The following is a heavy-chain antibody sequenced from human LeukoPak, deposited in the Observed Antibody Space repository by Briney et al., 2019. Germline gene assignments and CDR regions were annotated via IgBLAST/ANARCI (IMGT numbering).Heavy chain of an antibody. J-gene: IGHJ6*02. V-gene: IGHV3-33*08. D-gene: IGHD3-10*01. Sequence: PGRSLRLSCAASGFTFSSYGMHWVRQAPGKGLEWVAVIWYDGSNKYYADSVKGRFTISRDNSKNTLYLQMNSLRAEDTAVYYCALSSMVRGVTPYYYYGMDVWGQGTTVTVSS. CDR1: GFTFSSYG. CDR3: ALSSMVRGVTPYYYYGMDV. CDR2: IWYDGSNK.